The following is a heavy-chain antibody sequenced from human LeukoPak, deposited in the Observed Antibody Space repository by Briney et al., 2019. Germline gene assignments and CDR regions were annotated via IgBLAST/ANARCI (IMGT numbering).Heavy chain of an antibody. D-gene: IGHD3-10*01. CDR1: GYTFTSYD. CDR3: ALVRFGEACLF. Sequence: ASVKVSCKASGYTFTSYDINWVRQATGQGLEWMGWMNPNSGNTGYAQKFQGGVTMTRNTSISTAYMELSSLRSEDTAVYYCALVRFGEACLFWGQGTLVTVSS. V-gene: IGHV1-8*01. CDR2: MNPNSGNT. J-gene: IGHJ4*02.